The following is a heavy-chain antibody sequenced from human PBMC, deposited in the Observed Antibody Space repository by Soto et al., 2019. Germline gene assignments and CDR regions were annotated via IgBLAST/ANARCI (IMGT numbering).Heavy chain of an antibody. J-gene: IGHJ6*02. V-gene: IGHV1-69*06. CDR3: ARGEVPAAILHYYYGMDV. CDR2: IIPIFGTA. Sequence: GASVKVSCKASGGTFSSYAISWVRQAPGQGLEWMGWIIPIFGTANYAQKFQGRVTITADKSTSTAYMELSSLRSEDTAVYYCARGEVPAAILHYYYGMDVWGQGTTVTVSS. D-gene: IGHD2-2*02. CDR1: GGTFSSYA.